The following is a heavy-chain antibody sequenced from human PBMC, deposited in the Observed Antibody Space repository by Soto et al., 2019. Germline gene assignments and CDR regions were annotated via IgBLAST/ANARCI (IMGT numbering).Heavy chain of an antibody. V-gene: IGHV1-2*02. D-gene: IGHD1-26*01. J-gene: IGHJ5*02. CDR1: GYTFIGYY. Sequence: QVQLVQSGAEVKKPGASVKVSCKASGYTFIGYYIHWVRQAPGQGLEWMGWINPRSGDTTYAQKFQGRLTMTRDTAISTAYMELSSLRSDDTAVYYCGRDGVGATPLGWFDPWGQGSLVTFSS. CDR3: GRDGVGATPLGWFDP. CDR2: INPRSGDT.